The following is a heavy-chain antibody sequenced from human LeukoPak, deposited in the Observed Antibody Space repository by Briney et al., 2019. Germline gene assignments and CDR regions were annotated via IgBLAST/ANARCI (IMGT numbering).Heavy chain of an antibody. V-gene: IGHV7-4-1*02. J-gene: IGHJ4*02. CDR2: INTNTGNP. CDR3: ARGFSSGWFHFDY. D-gene: IGHD6-19*01. CDR1: GYTFTSYA. Sequence: VASVKVSCKASGYTFTSYAMNWVRQAPGQGLEWMGWINTNTGNPTYAQGFTGRFVFSLDTSVSTAYLQISNLKVEDTAVYYCARGFSSGWFHFDYWGQGTLVTVSS.